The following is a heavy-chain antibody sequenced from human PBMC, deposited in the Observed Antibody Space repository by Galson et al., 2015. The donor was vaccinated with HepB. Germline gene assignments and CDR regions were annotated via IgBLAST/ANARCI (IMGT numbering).Heavy chain of an antibody. CDR1: GFTFSTYA. J-gene: IGHJ4*02. CDR2: ISFDGSNK. CDR3: VRVASGSPGSFDY. V-gene: IGHV3-30*04. Sequence: SLRLSCAASGFTFSTYAMHWVRQAPGKGLEWVALISFDGSNKYYGDSVKGRFTMSRDNSKNTLYLQMNSLRVEDTAVYYCVRVASGSPGSFDYWGQGTLVTVSS. D-gene: IGHD1-26*01.